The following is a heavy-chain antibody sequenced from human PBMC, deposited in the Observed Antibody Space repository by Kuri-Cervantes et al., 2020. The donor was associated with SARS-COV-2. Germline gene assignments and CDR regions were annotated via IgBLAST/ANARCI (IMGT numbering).Heavy chain of an antibody. J-gene: IGHJ4*02. CDR2: IYHSGST. D-gene: IGHD2-8*01. CDR3: AREGLMGTMDY. CDR1: GGSISSGGYY. Sequence: SETLSLTCTVSGGSISSGGYYWSWIRQPPGKGLEWIGYIYHSGSTYYNPSLKSRVTISVDRSKNQFSLKLSSVTAADTAVYYCAREGLMGTMDYWGQGTLVTVSS. V-gene: IGHV4-30-2*01.